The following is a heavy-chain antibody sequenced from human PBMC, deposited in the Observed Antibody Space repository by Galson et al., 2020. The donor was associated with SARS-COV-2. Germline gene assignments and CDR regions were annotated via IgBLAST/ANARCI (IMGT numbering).Heavy chain of an antibody. J-gene: IGHJ4*02. CDR3: ARERIEY. CDR2: IRSSSGTI. V-gene: IGHV3-48*04. CDR1: GFTFSSYT. Sequence: GESLKISCAASGFTFSSYTMNWVRQAPVKGLELVAYIRSSSGTIYYADSVKGRSTISIDNAKNSLYRQLNSLRVEDTAVYYCARERIEYWGKGSLVTFSS.